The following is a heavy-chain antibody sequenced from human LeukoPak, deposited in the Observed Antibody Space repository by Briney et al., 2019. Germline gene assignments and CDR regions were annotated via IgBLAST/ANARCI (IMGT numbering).Heavy chain of an antibody. CDR1: GGSFSGYY. D-gene: IGHD3-9*01. CDR2: INHSRST. J-gene: IGHJ4*02. V-gene: IGHV4-34*01. Sequence: PSETLSLTCAVYGGSFSGYYWSWIRQPPGKGLEWIGEINHSRSTNYNPSLKSRVTISTDISKNQFSLKLSSVTAADTAVYYCARGYYDILTGPHPYFDYWGQGNLVTVSS. CDR3: ARGYYDILTGPHPYFDY.